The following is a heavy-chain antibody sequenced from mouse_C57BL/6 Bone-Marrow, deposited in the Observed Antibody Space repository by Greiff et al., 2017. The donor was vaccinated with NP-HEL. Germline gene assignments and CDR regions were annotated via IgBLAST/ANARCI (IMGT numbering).Heavy chain of an antibody. V-gene: IGHV1-62-2*01. Sequence: QVQLQQPGAELVKPGASVKLSCKASGYTFTEYTIHWVKQRSGQGLEWIGWFYPGSGSIKYNEKFKDKATLTADKSSSTVYMELSRLTSEDSAVYFCARHESYYGSIPAWFAYWGQGTLVTVSA. CDR3: ARHESYYGSIPAWFAY. J-gene: IGHJ3*01. D-gene: IGHD1-1*01. CDR1: GYTFTEYT. CDR2: FYPGSGSI.